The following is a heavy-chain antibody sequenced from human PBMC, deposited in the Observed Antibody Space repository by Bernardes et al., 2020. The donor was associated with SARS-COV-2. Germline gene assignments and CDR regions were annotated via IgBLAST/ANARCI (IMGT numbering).Heavy chain of an antibody. CDR1: GGSFSGYY. J-gene: IGHJ6*02. D-gene: IGHD3-16*02. CDR2: INHSGST. Sequence: SETLSLTCAVYGGSFSGYYWSWIRQPPGKGLEWIGEINHSGSTNYNPSLKSRVTISVDTSKNQFSLKLSSVTAADTAVYYCARGTRGPLGELSLSPYYYYGMDVWGQGTTVTVSS. V-gene: IGHV4-34*01. CDR3: ARGTRGPLGELSLSPYYYYGMDV.